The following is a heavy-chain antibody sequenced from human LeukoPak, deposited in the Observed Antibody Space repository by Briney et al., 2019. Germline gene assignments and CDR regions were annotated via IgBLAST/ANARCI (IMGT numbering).Heavy chain of an antibody. CDR1: GFTFTSYS. CDR2: ISSSSSTI. Sequence: GGSLRLSCASSGFTFTSYSMNWVRQAPGQGLERVSYISSSSSTIHYADSVKGRFTISRDNAKNSLYLQMNSLRNAATAVSYCSRDSSQHDYVRGSYRPEEDYFDYWGQGTLVTVSP. J-gene: IGHJ4*02. D-gene: IGHD3-16*02. V-gene: IGHV3-48*02. CDR3: SRDSSQHDYVRGSYRPEEDYFDY.